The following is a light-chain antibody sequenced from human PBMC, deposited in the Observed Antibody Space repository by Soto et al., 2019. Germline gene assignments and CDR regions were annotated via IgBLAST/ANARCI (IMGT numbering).Light chain of an antibody. CDR2: GAS. V-gene: IGKV3-20*01. CDR3: QQYGSSGT. CDR1: QSVSSSS. J-gene: IGKJ1*01. Sequence: EIVLTQSPGTLSLSPGERATLSCRASQSVSSSSLAWYQQKPGQAPSLLIDGASSRATGIPDRFSGSGSGTDFTLTISRLEPEDFAVYYCQQYGSSGTFGQGTKVEIK.